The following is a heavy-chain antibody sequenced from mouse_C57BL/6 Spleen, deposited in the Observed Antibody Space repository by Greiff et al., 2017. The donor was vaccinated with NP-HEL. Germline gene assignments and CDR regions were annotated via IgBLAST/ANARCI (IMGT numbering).Heavy chain of an antibody. V-gene: IGHV5-6*01. Sequence: EVKVVESGGDLVKPGGSLKLSCAASGFTFSSYGMSWVRQTPDKRLEWVATISSGGSYTYYPDSVKGRFTISRDNAKNTLYLQMSSLKSEDTAMYYCARQRDYDYDGFDYWGQGTTLTVSS. CDR3: ARQRDYDYDGFDY. D-gene: IGHD2-4*01. J-gene: IGHJ2*01. CDR1: GFTFSSYG. CDR2: ISSGGSYT.